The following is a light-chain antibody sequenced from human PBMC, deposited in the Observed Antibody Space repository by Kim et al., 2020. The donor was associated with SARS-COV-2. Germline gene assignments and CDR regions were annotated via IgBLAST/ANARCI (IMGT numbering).Light chain of an antibody. V-gene: IGKV3-11*01. CDR3: QQRSNWLT. CDR1: QSVSSY. Sequence: EIVLTQSPATLSLSPGERATLSCRASQSVSSYLAWYQQKPGQAPRLLIYDASNRATGIPARFSGSGSGTDFTLTISSLEPEDFAVYYCQQRSNWLTLGGGTKVEI. CDR2: DAS. J-gene: IGKJ4*01.